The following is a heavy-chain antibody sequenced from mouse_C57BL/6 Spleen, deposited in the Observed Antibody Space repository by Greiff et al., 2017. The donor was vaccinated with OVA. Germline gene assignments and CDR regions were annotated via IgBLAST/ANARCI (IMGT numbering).Heavy chain of an antibody. CDR2: ISSGSSTI. CDR3: ARHRYYGSPYFDY. V-gene: IGHV5-17*01. D-gene: IGHD1-1*01. J-gene: IGHJ2*01. CDR1: GFTFSDYG. Sequence: EVQLVESGGGLVKPGGSLKLSCAASGFTFSDYGMHWVRQAPEKGLEWVAYISSGSSTIYYADTVKGRFTISRDNAKNTLFLQMTSLRSEDTAMYYCARHRYYGSPYFDYWGKGTTLTVSS.